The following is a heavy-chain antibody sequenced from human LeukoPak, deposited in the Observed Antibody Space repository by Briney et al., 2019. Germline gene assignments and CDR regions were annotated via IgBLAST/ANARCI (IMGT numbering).Heavy chain of an antibody. V-gene: IGHV3-30-3*01. J-gene: IGHJ4*02. CDR3: AKEEAWGVNAFDF. Sequence: PGGSLRLSCAASGFTFSNYAMHWVRQAPGKGLEWVALVSSDGSNKYYADSVKGRFTISRDNSENTLYLQMDSLRSEDTAVYYCAKEEAWGVNAFDFWGQGILVTVPS. D-gene: IGHD3-10*01. CDR1: GFTFSNYA. CDR2: VSSDGSNK.